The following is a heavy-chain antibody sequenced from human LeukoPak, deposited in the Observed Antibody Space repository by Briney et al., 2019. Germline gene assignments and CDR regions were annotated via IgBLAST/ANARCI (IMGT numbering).Heavy chain of an antibody. CDR1: GGSISSSSYY. Sequence: SETLSLTCTVSGGSISSSSYYWSWIRQPPGKGLEWIGYIYYSGSTNYNPSLKSRVTISVDTSKNQFSLKLSSVTAADTAVYYCARDGRVGSGWSTFDYWGQGTLVTVSS. CDR3: ARDGRVGSGWSTFDY. J-gene: IGHJ4*02. CDR2: IYYSGST. D-gene: IGHD6-19*01. V-gene: IGHV4-61*01.